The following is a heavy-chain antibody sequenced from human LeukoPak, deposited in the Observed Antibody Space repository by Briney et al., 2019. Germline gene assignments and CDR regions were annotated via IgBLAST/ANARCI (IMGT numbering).Heavy chain of an antibody. V-gene: IGHV3-23*01. CDR2: ISGSGGST. Sequence: GGSLRLSCAASGFTFSSYAMSWVRQAPGKGLEWVSAISGSGGSTYNADSVKGRFTISRDNSKNTLYLQMNSLRAEDTAVYYCAKDLGYCSGGSCLALDYWGQGTLVTVSS. CDR1: GFTFSSYA. J-gene: IGHJ4*02. D-gene: IGHD2-15*01. CDR3: AKDLGYCSGGSCLALDY.